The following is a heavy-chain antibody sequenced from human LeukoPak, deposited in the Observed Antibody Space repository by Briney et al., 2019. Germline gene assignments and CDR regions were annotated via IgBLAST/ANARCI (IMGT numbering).Heavy chain of an antibody. CDR2: ISSSSSYI. CDR3: ARVFIAHYYYYYYMDV. J-gene: IGHJ6*03. Sequence: GGSLRLSCAASGFTFSSYSMNWVRQAPGKGLEWVSSISSSSSYIYYADSVKGRFTISRDNAKNSLYLQMNSLRAEDTAVYYCARVFIAHYYYYYYMDVWGKGTTVTVSS. V-gene: IGHV3-21*01. CDR1: GFTFSSYS.